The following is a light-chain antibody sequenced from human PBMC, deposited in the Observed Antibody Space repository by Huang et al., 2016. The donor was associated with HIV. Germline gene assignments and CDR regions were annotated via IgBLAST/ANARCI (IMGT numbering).Light chain of an antibody. CDR2: AAS. Sequence: DIQMTQSPSSLSASLGDRVTITCRASQRIASYLNWYQQKPGKAPKLLIYAASTLQSGVPSRCSGSGSGTDFTLTISSLQPEDFATYYCQQSYTLFTFGPGTKVDVK. J-gene: IGKJ3*01. CDR1: QRIASY. CDR3: QQSYTLFT. V-gene: IGKV1-39*01.